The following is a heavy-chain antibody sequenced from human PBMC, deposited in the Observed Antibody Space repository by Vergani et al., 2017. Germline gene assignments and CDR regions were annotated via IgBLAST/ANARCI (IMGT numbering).Heavy chain of an antibody. Sequence: QVQLQQWGAGLLKPSETLSLTCAVYGGSFSGYYWSWIRQPPGKGLEWIGEINHSGSTNYNPSLKSRVTISVDTSKNQFSLKLSSVTAADTAVYYCARVYYYGSGSYYKRPGAFDIWGQGTMVTVSS. CDR3: ARVYYYGSGSYYKRPGAFDI. CDR1: GGSFSGYY. V-gene: IGHV4-34*01. CDR2: INHSGST. J-gene: IGHJ3*02. D-gene: IGHD3-10*01.